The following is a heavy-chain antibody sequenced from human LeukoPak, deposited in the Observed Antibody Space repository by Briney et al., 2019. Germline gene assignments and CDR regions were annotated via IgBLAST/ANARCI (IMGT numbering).Heavy chain of an antibody. V-gene: IGHV4-38-2*02. CDR1: GYSISSGYY. J-gene: IGHJ4*02. CDR3: ASHYDFWGGYGEGFDY. D-gene: IGHD3-3*01. Sequence: SETLSLTCTVSGYSISSGYYWGWIRQPPGKGLEWIGSIYYSGSTYYNPSLKSRVTISVDTSKNQFSLKLSSVTAADTAVYYCASHYDFWGGYGEGFDYWGQGTLVTVSS. CDR2: IYYSGST.